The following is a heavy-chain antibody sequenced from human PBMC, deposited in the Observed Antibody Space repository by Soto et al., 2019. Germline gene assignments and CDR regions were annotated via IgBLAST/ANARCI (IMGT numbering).Heavy chain of an antibody. CDR3: ARALPAYLGEWFDP. CDR1: GGSISSGDYY. V-gene: IGHV4-30-4*01. J-gene: IGHJ5*02. CDR2: IYYSGST. Sequence: SETLSLTCTVSGGSISSGDYYWSWIRQPPGKGLEWIGYIYYSGSTYYNPSLKSRVTISVDTSKNQFSLKLSSVTAADTAVYSGARALPAYLGEWFDPWGQGTLVT. D-gene: IGHD3-16*01.